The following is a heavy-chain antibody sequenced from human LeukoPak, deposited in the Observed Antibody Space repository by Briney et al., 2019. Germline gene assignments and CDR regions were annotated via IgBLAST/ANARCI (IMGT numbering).Heavy chain of an antibody. CDR1: GGSIGSSSYY. D-gene: IGHD6-19*01. CDR3: ARGSRDSGWDFDY. Sequence: SETRSLTCTVSGGSIGSSSYYWGWIRQPPGKGLEWIGNIYYSGITYYNPSLKGRVTISVDTSKPQSSLRLSSVTAADTAVYYCARGSRDSGWDFDYWGQGTLVAVSS. J-gene: IGHJ4*02. V-gene: IGHV4-39*01. CDR2: IYYSGIT.